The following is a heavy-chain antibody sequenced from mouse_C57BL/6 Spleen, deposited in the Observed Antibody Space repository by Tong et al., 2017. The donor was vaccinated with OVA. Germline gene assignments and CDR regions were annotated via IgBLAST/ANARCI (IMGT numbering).Heavy chain of an antibody. CDR2: ILPGSGST. V-gene: IGHV1-9*01. D-gene: IGHD1-1*01. CDR3: ARYPSYDGSSYYAMDY. CDR1: GYTFTGYW. J-gene: IGHJ4*01. Sequence: VQLQESGAELMKPGASVKLSCKATGYTFTGYWIEWVKQRPGHGLEWIGEILPGSGSTNYNEKFKSKATLTVDKSSSTAYMQLSSLTSEDSAVYYCARYPSYDGSSYYAMDYWGQGTSVTVSS.